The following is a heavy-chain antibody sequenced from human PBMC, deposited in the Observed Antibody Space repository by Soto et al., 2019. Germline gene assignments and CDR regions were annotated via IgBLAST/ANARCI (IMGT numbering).Heavy chain of an antibody. Sequence: QVQLVQSGAEVKKPGASVKVSCKASGYTFTSYDINWVRQATGQGLEWMGWMSPNSGNTGYAQKFQGRVTMTRDTSISTAYMDLSSLRSEDTAVYYCARQWELSGYYYGMDVWGQGTTVTVSS. CDR3: ARQWELSGYYYGMDV. CDR2: MSPNSGNT. V-gene: IGHV1-8*01. CDR1: GYTFTSYD. J-gene: IGHJ6*02. D-gene: IGHD1-26*01.